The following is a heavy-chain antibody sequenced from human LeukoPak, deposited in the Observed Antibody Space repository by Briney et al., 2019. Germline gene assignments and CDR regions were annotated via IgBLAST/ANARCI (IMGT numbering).Heavy chain of an antibody. J-gene: IGHJ4*02. D-gene: IGHD3-16*01. CDR2: IYSGGST. CDR1: GFTVSSNY. V-gene: IGHV3-66*01. CDR3: ARGKRGVNYFDY. Sequence: PGGSLRLSCAASGFTVSSNYMSWVRQAPGKGLEWVSVIYSGGSTYYADSVKGRFSISRDNSKNTLYLQMDSLRAEDTAVYYCARGKRGVNYFDYWGQGTLVTVSS.